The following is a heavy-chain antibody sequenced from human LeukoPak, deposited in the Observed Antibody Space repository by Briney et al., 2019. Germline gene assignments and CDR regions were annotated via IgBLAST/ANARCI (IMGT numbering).Heavy chain of an antibody. D-gene: IGHD3-16*02. CDR3: ARGHGHYIWGSYRNPGTYYFDY. J-gene: IGHJ4*02. CDR1: GRSFSGYY. CDR2: INHSGSP. V-gene: IGHV4-34*01. Sequence: PSQTLSPTRPLYGRSFSGYYCSCIRQPPGKGLEWIGEINHSGSPNNHPSLKSRVTISVDTSKNQFSLKLSSVTAADTAVYYCARGHGHYIWGSYRNPGTYYFDYWGQGTLVTVSS.